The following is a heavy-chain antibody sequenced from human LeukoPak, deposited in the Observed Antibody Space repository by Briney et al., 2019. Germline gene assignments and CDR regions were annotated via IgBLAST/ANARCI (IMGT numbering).Heavy chain of an antibody. CDR1: GFTFSSYG. Sequence: GGSLRLSCAASGFTFSSYGMHWVRQAPGKGLEWVAVIWYGGSNKYYADSVKGRFTISRDNSKNTLYLQMNSLRAEDTAVYYCARDREDYYDSSGYGSYFDYWGQGTLVTVSS. CDR3: ARDREDYYDSSGYGSYFDY. J-gene: IGHJ4*02. V-gene: IGHV3-33*01. CDR2: IWYGGSNK. D-gene: IGHD3-22*01.